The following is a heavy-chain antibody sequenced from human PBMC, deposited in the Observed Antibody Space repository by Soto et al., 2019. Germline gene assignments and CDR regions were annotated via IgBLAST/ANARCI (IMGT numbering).Heavy chain of an antibody. J-gene: IGHJ4*01. V-gene: IGHV3-23*01. CDR2: VSVSGGTT. D-gene: IGHD3-22*01. CDR3: AKRLYYYDSSGYRLFDY. Sequence: GGSLRLSCAASGFMFNNYAMSWVRQAPGKGLEWVSTVSVSGGTTYYADSLKGRFTISRDNSKKTVYLQMNRLRADDTAIYYCAKRLYYYDSSGYRLFDYWGHGTLVTVSS. CDR1: GFMFNNYA.